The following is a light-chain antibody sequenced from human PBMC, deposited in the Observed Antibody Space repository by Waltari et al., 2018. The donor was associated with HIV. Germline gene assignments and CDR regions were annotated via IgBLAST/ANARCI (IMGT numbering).Light chain of an antibody. Sequence: IQMTQSPSTLSASIGDRVTITCRASPSISSWLAWYQQKPGKAPDLLIYKASTLESGVPSRFSGSGSGTEFTLTISSLQPDDFATYYCQQYNSYPWTFGQGTKVEIK. CDR2: KAS. J-gene: IGKJ1*01. CDR1: PSISSW. CDR3: QQYNSYPWT. V-gene: IGKV1-5*03.